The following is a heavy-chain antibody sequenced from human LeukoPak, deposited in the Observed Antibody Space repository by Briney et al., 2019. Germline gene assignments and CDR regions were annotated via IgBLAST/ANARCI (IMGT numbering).Heavy chain of an antibody. CDR2: INHSGST. Sequence: SETLSLTCTVSGYSISSGYYWSWIRQPPGKGLEWIGEINHSGSTNYNPSLKSRVTISVDTSKNQFSLKLSSVTAADTAVYYCARHSRVILWGPAPWWFDPWGQGTLVTVSS. J-gene: IGHJ5*02. CDR1: GYSISSGYY. CDR3: ARHSRVILWGPAPWWFDP. D-gene: IGHD2-21*01. V-gene: IGHV4-38-2*02.